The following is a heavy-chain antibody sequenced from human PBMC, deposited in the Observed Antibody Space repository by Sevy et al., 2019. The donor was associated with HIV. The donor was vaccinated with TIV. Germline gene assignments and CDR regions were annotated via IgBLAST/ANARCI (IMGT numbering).Heavy chain of an antibody. D-gene: IGHD6-19*01. V-gene: IGHV1-2*02. CDR2: IKPNGGGT. J-gene: IGHJ1*01. Sequence: ASVKVSCKASGYTFTDHYIHWVRQAPGQGLEWMGWIKPNGGGTNYAQNFQGRVTVTRETSVSTGYMELSGLGSDDTAVYYCARGVYSSGWGNAEYFQHWGQGTLVTVSS. CDR1: GYTFTDHY. CDR3: ARGVYSSGWGNAEYFQH.